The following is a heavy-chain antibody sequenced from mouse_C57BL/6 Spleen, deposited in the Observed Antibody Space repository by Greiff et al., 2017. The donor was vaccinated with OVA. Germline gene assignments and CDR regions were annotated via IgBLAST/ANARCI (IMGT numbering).Heavy chain of an antibody. D-gene: IGHD2-4*01. CDR2: IDPDTGGT. Sequence: VQLQESGAELVRPGASVTLSCKASGYTFTDYEMHWVKQTPVHGLEWIGAIDPDTGGTAYNQKFKGKAILTADKSSSTAYMELRSLTSEDSAVYYCTRIYYEDAMDYWGQGTSVTVSS. CDR1: GYTFTDYE. CDR3: TRIYYEDAMDY. J-gene: IGHJ4*01. V-gene: IGHV1-15*01.